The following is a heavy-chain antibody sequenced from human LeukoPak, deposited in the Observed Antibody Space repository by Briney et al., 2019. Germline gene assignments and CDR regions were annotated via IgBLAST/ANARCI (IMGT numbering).Heavy chain of an antibody. CDR3: ARDFDWNEPFDY. CDR2: ISSSGSTI. Sequence: GGSLRLSCAASGFTFNAFGMNWVRQAPGKGLEWVSYISSSGSTIYYADSVKGRFTISRDNAKNSLYLQMNSLRAEDTAVYYCARDFDWNEPFDYWGQGTLVAVSS. D-gene: IGHD1-1*01. J-gene: IGHJ4*02. CDR1: GFTFNAFG. V-gene: IGHV3-48*04.